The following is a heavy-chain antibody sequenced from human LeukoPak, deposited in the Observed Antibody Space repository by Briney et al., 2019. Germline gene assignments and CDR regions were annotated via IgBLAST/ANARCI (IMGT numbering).Heavy chain of an antibody. Sequence: SETLSLTCTVSGGSISSSSYYWSWIRQPAGKGLEWIGRIYTSGSTNYNPSLKGRDTISVDTSKNQFSLKLSSVTAADTAVYYCARDRRDGYNYHYYMDVWGKGTTVTISS. CDR2: IYTSGST. D-gene: IGHD5-24*01. J-gene: IGHJ6*03. V-gene: IGHV4-61*02. CDR3: ARDRRDGYNYHYYMDV. CDR1: GGSISSSSYY.